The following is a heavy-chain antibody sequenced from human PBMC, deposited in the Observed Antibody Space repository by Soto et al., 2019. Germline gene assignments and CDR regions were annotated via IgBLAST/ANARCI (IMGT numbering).Heavy chain of an antibody. J-gene: IGHJ4*02. CDR2: IKEDASEE. Sequence: EVQLVQAGGDLVQPGGSLRLSCVASGFTFSTYWMTWVRQAPGMGLELVAGIKEDASEELYVDSVKGRFSVSRDNAKNSLYLQLNSLSAEDTAVYYCATAISSPFSNFDYWGQGSLVTVSS. D-gene: IGHD2-2*01. CDR1: GFTFSTYW. V-gene: IGHV3-7*01. CDR3: ATAISSPFSNFDY.